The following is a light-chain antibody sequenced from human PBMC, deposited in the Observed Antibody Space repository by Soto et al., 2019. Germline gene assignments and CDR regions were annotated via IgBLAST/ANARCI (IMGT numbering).Light chain of an antibody. CDR2: NVY. V-gene: IGLV2-14*03. Sequence: QSALTQPASVSGSPGQSITISCTGTSSDVGAYNFVSWHQQHPGKAPKLIIYNVYDRPSGISYRFSGSKSGNTASLTISGLQGADEADYYCSSYTISRTYVFGTGTKLTVL. J-gene: IGLJ1*01. CDR1: SSDVGAYNF. CDR3: SSYTISRTYV.